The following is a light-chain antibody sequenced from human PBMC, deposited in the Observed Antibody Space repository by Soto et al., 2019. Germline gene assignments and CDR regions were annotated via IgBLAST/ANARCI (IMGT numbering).Light chain of an antibody. CDR3: QQYGNSPIT. J-gene: IGKJ5*01. CDR2: GAS. CDR1: QSVSSTY. V-gene: IGKV3-20*01. Sequence: EVVLTQSPGTLSLSPGERATLSCRASQSVSSTYLIWYQQKPGQAPRLLIYGASSRATGVPDRFSGGGSGTDFTLTISRLEPEDFAVYYCQQYGNSPITFGQGTRLEI.